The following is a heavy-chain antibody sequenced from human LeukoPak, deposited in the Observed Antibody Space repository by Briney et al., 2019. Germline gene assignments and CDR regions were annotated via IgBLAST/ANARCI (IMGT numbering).Heavy chain of an antibody. J-gene: IGHJ3*02. V-gene: IGHV3-66*02. CDR2: IYSGGST. D-gene: IGHD2-2*01. Sequence: GGSLRLSCAASGFTVSTNYMSWFRQAPGKGLEWVSVIYSGGSTYYADSVKGRFTISRDNSKNTLYLQMSGLRAEDTAVYYCARDRGGYCSSTSCYRPDAFDIWGQGTMVTVSS. CDR1: GFTVSTNY. CDR3: ARDRGGYCSSTSCYRPDAFDI.